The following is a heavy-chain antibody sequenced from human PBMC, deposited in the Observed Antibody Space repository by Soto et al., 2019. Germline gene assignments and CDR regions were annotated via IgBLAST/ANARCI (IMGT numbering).Heavy chain of an antibody. V-gene: IGHV3-30*18. Sequence: QVQLVESGGGVVQPGRSLRLSCAASGFTFSNYGMHWVRQAPGKGLEWEAVVSGEGSTKYYADSVKGRFTISRDNSKNTLFLQMTSLRTDDTAVYYCAKETRYFDWLPGGDYWGQGTLVSVSS. J-gene: IGHJ4*02. CDR2: VSGEGSTK. CDR1: GFTFSNYG. CDR3: AKETRYFDWLPGGDY. D-gene: IGHD3-9*01.